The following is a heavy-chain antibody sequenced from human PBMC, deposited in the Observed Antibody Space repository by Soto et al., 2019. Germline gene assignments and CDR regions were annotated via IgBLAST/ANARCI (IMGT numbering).Heavy chain of an antibody. CDR3: AIDKDSSSWYSPAFYYYGMEV. D-gene: IGHD6-13*01. CDR1: GFTFSSYW. Sequence: GGSLRLSCAASGFTFSSYWMSWVRQAPGKGLEWVANIKQDGSEKYYVDSVKGRFTISRDNAKNSLYLQMNSLRAEDTAVYYCAIDKDSSSWYSPAFYYYGMEVWDQGTTVTVSS. J-gene: IGHJ6*02. V-gene: IGHV3-7*03. CDR2: IKQDGSEK.